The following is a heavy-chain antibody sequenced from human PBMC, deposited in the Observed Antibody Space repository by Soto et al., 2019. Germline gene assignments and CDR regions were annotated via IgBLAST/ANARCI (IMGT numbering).Heavy chain of an antibody. CDR2: IWYDGTNK. J-gene: IGHJ4*02. CDR1: GFTFSSYG. CDR3: ARTHDIAPYYFEY. Sequence: QVQLVESGGGVVQPGRSLRLSCAASGFTFSSYGMHWVRQAPGKGLEWVAVIWYDGTNKYYADSVKGRFTISRDNSKNTLYLQMNSLRAEDTAVYYCARTHDIAPYYFEYWGQGSLVTVSS. D-gene: IGHD3-9*01. V-gene: IGHV3-33*01.